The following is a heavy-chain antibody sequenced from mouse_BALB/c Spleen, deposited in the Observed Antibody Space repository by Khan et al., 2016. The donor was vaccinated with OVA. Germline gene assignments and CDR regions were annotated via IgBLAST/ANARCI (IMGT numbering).Heavy chain of an antibody. Sequence: EVELVESGGGLVRSGGSLKLSCAASGFSFTSYTMSWVRQTPEKRLEWVATISSGSTYTYYPDSVKGRFTISRDNAKNTLYLQMSSLKSEDTAMYYCTRDGNYAHWYFDVWGAGTTVTVFS. V-gene: IGHV5-6-4*01. D-gene: IGHD2-1*01. CDR1: GFSFTSYT. CDR3: TRDGNYAHWYFDV. J-gene: IGHJ1*01. CDR2: ISSGSTYT.